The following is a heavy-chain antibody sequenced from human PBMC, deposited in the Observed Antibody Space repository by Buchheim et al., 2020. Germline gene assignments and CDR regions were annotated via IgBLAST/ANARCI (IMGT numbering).Heavy chain of an antibody. V-gene: IGHV4-34*01. J-gene: IGHJ4*02. D-gene: IGHD6-19*01. CDR3: ARVVGSGWKSFDY. CDR2: INHSGST. CDR1: GGSFSGYY. Sequence: QVQLQQWGAGLLKPSETLSLTCAVYGGSFSGYYCSWIRQPPGKGLEWIGEINHSGSTNYNPSLKSRVTISVDTSKNQFSLKLSSVTAADTAVYYCARVVGSGWKSFDYWGQGTL.